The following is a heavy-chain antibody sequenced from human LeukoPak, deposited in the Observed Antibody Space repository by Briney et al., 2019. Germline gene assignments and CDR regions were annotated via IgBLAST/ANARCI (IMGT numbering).Heavy chain of an antibody. Sequence: SETLSLTCTVSGGSISSYYWSWIRQPPGKGLEWIGYIYYSGSTNYNPSLKSRVTLSVDTSKNQFSLKLSSVTAADTAVYYCASLGSGWLTDIWGQGTMITVSS. CDR3: ASLGSGWLTDI. D-gene: IGHD6-19*01. CDR2: IYYSGST. J-gene: IGHJ3*02. V-gene: IGHV4-59*01. CDR1: GGSISSYY.